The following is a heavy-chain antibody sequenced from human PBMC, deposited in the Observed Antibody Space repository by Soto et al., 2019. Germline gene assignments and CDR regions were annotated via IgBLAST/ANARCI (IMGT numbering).Heavy chain of an antibody. D-gene: IGHD6-19*01. V-gene: IGHV4-4*02. J-gene: IGHJ3*02. CDR3: APGLVDAFDI. Sequence: QVQLQESGPGLVKPSGTLSLTCAVSGGSISSSNWWSWVRQPPGKGLEWIGLIYHSWSTNYNPSLKGGVTIPVDKSKTQFPLRLSSVPAADTAGNYCAPGLVDAFDIWGQGKWSPSLQ. CDR1: GGSISSSNW. CDR2: IYHSWST.